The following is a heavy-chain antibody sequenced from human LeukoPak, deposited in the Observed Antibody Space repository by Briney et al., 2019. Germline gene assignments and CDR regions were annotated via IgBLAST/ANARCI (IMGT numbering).Heavy chain of an antibody. CDR3: ARGGREYYGSGSYYSLRLRGFDY. CDR2: INHSGST. CDR1: GGSISSGGYS. Sequence: SETLSLTCAVSGGSISSGGYSWSWIRQPPGKGLEWIGYINHSGSTNYNPSLKSRVTISVDTSKNQFSLKLSSVTAADTAVYYCARGGREYYGSGSYYSLRLRGFDYWGQGTLVTVSS. D-gene: IGHD3-10*01. V-gene: IGHV4-30-2*01. J-gene: IGHJ4*02.